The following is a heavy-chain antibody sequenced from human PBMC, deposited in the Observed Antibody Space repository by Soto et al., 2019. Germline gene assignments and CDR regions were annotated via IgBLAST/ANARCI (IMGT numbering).Heavy chain of an antibody. CDR3: AISSYDFWGGYYSLDAWFDP. CDR2: IIPIFGTA. V-gene: IGHV1-69*13. CDR1: GGTFSRYS. Sequence: SVKVSRKASGGTFSRYSISWVRQAPGQGLEWMGGIIPIFGTANYAQKFQGRVTITADESTSTAYMELSSLRSEDTAVYYCAISSYDFWGGYYSLDAWFDPWGQGTLVTAPQ. J-gene: IGHJ5*02. D-gene: IGHD3-3*01.